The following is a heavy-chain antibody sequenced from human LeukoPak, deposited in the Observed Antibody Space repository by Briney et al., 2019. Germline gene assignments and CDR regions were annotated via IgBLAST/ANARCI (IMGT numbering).Heavy chain of an antibody. CDR3: AGEVNYYDSSGLDY. Sequence: PSETLSLTCTVSGGSISSYYWSWIRQPPGKGLEWIGYIYYSGSTNYNPSLKSRVTISVDTSKNQFSLKLSSVTAADTAVYYCAGEVNYYDSSGLDYWGQGPLVPVSS. V-gene: IGHV4-59*01. CDR2: IYYSGST. CDR1: GGSISSYY. D-gene: IGHD3-22*01. J-gene: IGHJ4*02.